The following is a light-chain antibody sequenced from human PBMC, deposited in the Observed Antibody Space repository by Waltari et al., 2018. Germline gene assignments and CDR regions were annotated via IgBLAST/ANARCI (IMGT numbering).Light chain of an antibody. CDR2: RKN. CDR3: SAGDSSLSAHV. CDR1: SNNVGNPG. Sequence: QAGLPQPPSVSQGLRQTATLTCTGDSNNVGNPGEAWLQQHQGHPPKRLSYRKNNRPSGISEVFAASRTGNTASLTITGLQPEDEADYYCSAGDSSLSAHVFGTGTKVTVL. V-gene: IGLV10-54*04. J-gene: IGLJ1*01.